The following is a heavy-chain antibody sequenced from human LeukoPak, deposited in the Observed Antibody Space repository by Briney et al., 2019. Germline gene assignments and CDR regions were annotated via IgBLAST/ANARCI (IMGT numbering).Heavy chain of an antibody. CDR3: ASSSGSYYYFDY. V-gene: IGHV3-53*01. CDR1: GFTVSSNY. J-gene: IGHJ4*02. Sequence: GGSLRLSCAASGFTVSSNYMSWVRQAPGKRLEWVSVIYSGGSTYYADSVKGRFTISRDNSKNTLYLQMNSLRAEDTAVYYCASSSGSYYYFDYWGQGILVTVSS. D-gene: IGHD1-26*01. CDR2: IYSGGST.